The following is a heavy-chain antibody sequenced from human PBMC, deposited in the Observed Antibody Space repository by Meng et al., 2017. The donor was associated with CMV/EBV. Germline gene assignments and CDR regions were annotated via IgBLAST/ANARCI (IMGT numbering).Heavy chain of an antibody. V-gene: IGHV3-30*02. D-gene: IGHD2-2*01. CDR3: AKDGRADIVVVPAAIDY. J-gene: IGHJ4*02. CDR2: IRYDVSNK. CDR1: GFTFSSYG. Sequence: GGSLRLSCAASGFTFSSYGMHWVRQAPGKGLEWVAFIRYDVSNKYYADSVKGRFTISRDNSKNTLYLQMNSLRAEDTAVYYCAKDGRADIVVVPAAIDYWGQGTLVTVSS.